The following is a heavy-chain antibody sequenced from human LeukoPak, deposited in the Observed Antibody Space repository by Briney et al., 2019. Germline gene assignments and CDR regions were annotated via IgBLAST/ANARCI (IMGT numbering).Heavy chain of an antibody. CDR2: ISWNSGSI. J-gene: IGHJ4*02. V-gene: IGHV3-9*01. CDR1: GFTFDDYA. Sequence: PGRSLRLSCAASGFTFDDYAMHWARQAPGKGLEWVSGISWNSGSIGYADSVKGRFTISRDNAKNSLYLQMNSLRAEDTALYYCAKGYSSGWLAFDYWGQGTLVTVSS. CDR3: AKGYSSGWLAFDY. D-gene: IGHD6-19*01.